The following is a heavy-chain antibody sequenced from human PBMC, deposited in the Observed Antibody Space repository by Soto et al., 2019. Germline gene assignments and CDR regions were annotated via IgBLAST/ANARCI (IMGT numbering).Heavy chain of an antibody. Sequence: QVQLVQSGAEVKKPGASVKVSCKASGYTFTGYYMHWVRQAPGQGLEWMGWINPNSGGTNYAQKFQGWVTMTRDTSISTAYMELSRLRSDDTAVYYCARGAECSGGSCYATWSFQHWGQGTLVTVSS. CDR2: INPNSGGT. J-gene: IGHJ1*01. D-gene: IGHD2-15*01. V-gene: IGHV1-2*04. CDR1: GYTFTGYY. CDR3: ARGAECSGGSCYATWSFQH.